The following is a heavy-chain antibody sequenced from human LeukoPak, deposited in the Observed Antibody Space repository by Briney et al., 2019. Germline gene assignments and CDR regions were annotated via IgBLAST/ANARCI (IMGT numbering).Heavy chain of an antibody. CDR2: IGGSGGST. D-gene: IGHD3-9*01. J-gene: IGHJ4*02. CDR1: GFTFSSYG. CDR3: AKDQGYDILTGYF. V-gene: IGHV3-23*01. Sequence: GGSLRLSCAASGFTFSSYGMSWVRQAPGKGLEWVSAIGGSGGSTYYADSVKGRFTISRDNSKNTLYLQMNSLRAEDTALYFCAKDQGYDILTGYFWGRGTLVTVSS.